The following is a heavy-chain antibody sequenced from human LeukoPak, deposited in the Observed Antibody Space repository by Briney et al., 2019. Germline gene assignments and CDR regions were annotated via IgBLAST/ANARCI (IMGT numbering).Heavy chain of an antibody. V-gene: IGHV3-74*03. Sequence: GGSLRLSCAPSGFPFSSYWMLWVRHAPGKGLVWVSRINGDGTIKTYADFVRGRFTISRDNTKNILYLQMNSLRVADTAIYFCSRSQFDYWGQGVLVTVSS. CDR3: SRSQFDY. J-gene: IGHJ4*02. CDR1: GFPFSSYW. CDR2: INGDGTIK.